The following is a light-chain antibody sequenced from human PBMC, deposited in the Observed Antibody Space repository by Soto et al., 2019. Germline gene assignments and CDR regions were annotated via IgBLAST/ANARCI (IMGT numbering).Light chain of an antibody. V-gene: IGKV1-39*01. Sequence: DTQMTQSPSSLSASVGDRVTITCRASQTITTRLNWYQQRPGKAPKLLIYAASRLQSGVPSRFSGSGSGTDFTLTISSLQPEDFATYYCQQNYGAPFTFGPGTNVDYK. CDR2: AAS. J-gene: IGKJ3*01. CDR3: QQNYGAPFT. CDR1: QTITTR.